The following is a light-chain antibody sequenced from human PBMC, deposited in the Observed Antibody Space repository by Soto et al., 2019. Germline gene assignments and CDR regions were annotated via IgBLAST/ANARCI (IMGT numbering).Light chain of an antibody. Sequence: DRQLTQSPSFLSASVGDRVTITCRASQGISSYLAWYQQKPGKAPKLLIYAASTLQSGVPSRFSGSGSGTEFTLTISSLQPEDFATYYCQDLNSYPLTFGGGSKVEIK. J-gene: IGKJ4*01. CDR2: AAS. CDR3: QDLNSYPLT. CDR1: QGISSY. V-gene: IGKV1-9*01.